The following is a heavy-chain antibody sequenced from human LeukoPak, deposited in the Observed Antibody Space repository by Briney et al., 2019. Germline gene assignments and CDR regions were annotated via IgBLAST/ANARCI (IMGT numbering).Heavy chain of an antibody. CDR2: ITGSGGTT. CDR1: RFTLTIYP. Sequence: SLRLSLAASRFTLTIYPMRWVRQAPAKGGEGVSAITGSGGTTYYADSVKGRFTISRDNSKNTLYLQMNSLRAEDTAVYYCAKDSRAAAADYWGQGTLVTVSS. D-gene: IGHD6-13*01. J-gene: IGHJ4*02. V-gene: IGHV3-23*01. CDR3: AKDSRAAAADY.